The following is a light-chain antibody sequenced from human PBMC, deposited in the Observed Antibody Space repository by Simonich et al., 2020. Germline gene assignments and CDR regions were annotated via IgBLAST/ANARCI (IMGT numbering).Light chain of an antibody. J-gene: IGKJ2*01. Sequence: EIVLTQSPDFKSVTPKEKVNITCRASQSIGSSVNWYQQKPDHSPKLRIKYAAQSISGVPSSFSGSGSGTDFTLTINSLEAEDAATYYCHQSSSLPHTFGQGTKLEIK. CDR2: YAA. CDR3: HQSSSLPHT. CDR1: QSIGSS. V-gene: IGKV6-21*02.